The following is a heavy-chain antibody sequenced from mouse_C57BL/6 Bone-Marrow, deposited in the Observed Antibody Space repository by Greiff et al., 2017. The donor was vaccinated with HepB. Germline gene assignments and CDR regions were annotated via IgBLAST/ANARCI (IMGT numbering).Heavy chain of an antibody. J-gene: IGHJ3*01. CDR2: INYDGSST. D-gene: IGHD1-1*01. Sequence: EVMLVESEGGLVQPGSSMKLSCTASGFTFSDYYMAWVRQVPEKGLEWVANINYDGSSTYYLDSLKSRFIISRDNAKNILYLQMSSLKSEDTATYYCARDGGYGSSYWFAYWGQGTLVTVSA. CDR1: GFTFSDYY. V-gene: IGHV5-16*01. CDR3: ARDGGYGSSYWFAY.